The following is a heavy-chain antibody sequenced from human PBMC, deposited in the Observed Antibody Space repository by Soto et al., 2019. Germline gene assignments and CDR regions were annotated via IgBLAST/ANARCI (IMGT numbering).Heavy chain of an antibody. Sequence: ASVKVSCKASGYTFTNYGFSWVRQAPGQGLEWMGWISGYNGNTNYAERLQGRVTMTTDTSTSTAYMELKSLRYDDTAVYYCVRGDGDYYDGNGYLGRHWGQGTLVTVSS. V-gene: IGHV1-18*01. D-gene: IGHD3-22*01. CDR3: VRGDGDYYDGNGYLGRH. CDR1: GYTFTNYG. CDR2: ISGYNGNT. J-gene: IGHJ4*02.